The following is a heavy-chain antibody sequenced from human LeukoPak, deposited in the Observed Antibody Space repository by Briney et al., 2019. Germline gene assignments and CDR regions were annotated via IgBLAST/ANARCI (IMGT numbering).Heavy chain of an antibody. CDR1: GYSFTSHY. V-gene: IGHV1-46*01. D-gene: IGHD5-24*01. CDR3: ARDRGDGYLGDAFDI. J-gene: IGHJ3*02. CDR2: INPSGSST. Sequence: ASVKVSCKASGYSFTSHYMHWVRQAPGQGLEWMGLINPSGSSTLYAQKFQGRVTMTRDMSTTTDYMELSSLRSEDTAVYYCARDRGDGYLGDAFDIWGQGTMVTVSS.